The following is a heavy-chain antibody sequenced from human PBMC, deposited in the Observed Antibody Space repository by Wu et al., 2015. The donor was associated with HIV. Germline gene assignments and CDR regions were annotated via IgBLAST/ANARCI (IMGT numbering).Heavy chain of an antibody. V-gene: IGHV1-18*01. D-gene: IGHD1-26*01. CDR2: ISGFNGNT. CDR1: GYTFINHG. CDR3: ARGGSHYPSYSFSGMDV. Sequence: QIQLMQSGPEVGEPGASLNVSCKASGYTFINHGLSWVRQAPGQGLEWMGWISGFNGNTNYAQKFQGRVTMTTDRSTNTAYLELRSLRSDDTAVYYCARGGSHYPSYSFSGMDVWGQGTTVTVSS. J-gene: IGHJ6*02.